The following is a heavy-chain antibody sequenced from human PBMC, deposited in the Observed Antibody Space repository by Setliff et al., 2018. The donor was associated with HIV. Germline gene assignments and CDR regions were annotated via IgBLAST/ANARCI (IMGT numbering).Heavy chain of an antibody. CDR2: INPNSGGT. CDR3: ARVHLTTIAVYGVVSNWFDP. V-gene: IGHV1-2*02. CDR1: GYSFNGYY. J-gene: IGHJ5*02. D-gene: IGHD3-3*01. Sequence: ASVKVSCKASGYSFNGYYMYWVRQAPGQGLEWMGWINPNSGGTNYAQKFQGRVTMTRDTSISTAYMELNRLRSDDTAVYYWARVHLTTIAVYGVVSNWFDPWGQGALVTVSS.